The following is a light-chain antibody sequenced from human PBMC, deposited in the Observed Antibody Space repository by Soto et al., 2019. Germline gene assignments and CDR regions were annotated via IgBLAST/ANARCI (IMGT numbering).Light chain of an antibody. CDR3: QQRSNWPLT. CDR1: QSVSSY. J-gene: IGKJ5*01. Sequence: EIMLTQSPATLSLSPGESATLSCRASQSVSSYLAWYQQKPGQAPRLLIYDGSNRATGIPARFSGSGSGTDFTLTITSLEPEDFAVYYCQQRSNWPLTFGQGTRLEIK. CDR2: DGS. V-gene: IGKV3-11*01.